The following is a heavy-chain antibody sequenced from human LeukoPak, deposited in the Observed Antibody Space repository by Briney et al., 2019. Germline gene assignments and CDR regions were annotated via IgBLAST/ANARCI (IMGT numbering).Heavy chain of an antibody. J-gene: IGHJ4*02. CDR2: IYSGGNK. Sequence: PGGSLRLSCAASGLTVSSNCMSWVRQAPGKGLEWVSFIYSGGNKYYADYVEGRFTISIDNSNTTVHLQMNSLRAEDTAMYYCARRAGDYSHPYDYWGQGTLVTVSS. CDR1: GLTVSSNC. D-gene: IGHD3-22*01. V-gene: IGHV3-53*01. CDR3: ARRAGDYSHPYDY.